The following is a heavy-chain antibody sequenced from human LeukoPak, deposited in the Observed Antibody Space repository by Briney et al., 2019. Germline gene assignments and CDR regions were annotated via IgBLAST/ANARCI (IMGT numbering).Heavy chain of an antibody. CDR3: ARDLLVSGPEQLLFFSY. D-gene: IGHD2-2*01. CDR2: ISAYNGNT. V-gene: IGHV1-18*04. Sequence: ASVKVSCKASGYTFTSYGISGVRQAPGQGLEWMGWISAYNGNTNNAQKLQGRVTMTTDTSTSTAYMELRSLRSDDTAVYYCARDLLVSGPEQLLFFSYWGQGTLVTVSS. CDR1: GYTFTSYG. J-gene: IGHJ4*02.